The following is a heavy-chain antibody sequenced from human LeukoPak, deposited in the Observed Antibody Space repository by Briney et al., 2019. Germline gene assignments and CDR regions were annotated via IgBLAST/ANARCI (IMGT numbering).Heavy chain of an antibody. V-gene: IGHV3-30*02. J-gene: IGHJ4*02. Sequence: GGSLRLSCAASGFIFSNYAMHWVRQAAAKGLEWVAYIRYDGSRKYYADSVNGRFTISRDNSKNTLYLQVHSLRGEDTAVYYGATETPDTSGSKLDYWGQGTLVTVSS. CDR1: GFIFSNYA. D-gene: IGHD3-22*01. CDR2: IRYDGSRK. CDR3: ATETPDTSGSKLDY.